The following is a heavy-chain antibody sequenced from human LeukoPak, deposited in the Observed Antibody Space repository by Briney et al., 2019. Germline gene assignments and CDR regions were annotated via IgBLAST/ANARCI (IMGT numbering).Heavy chain of an antibody. CDR2: IYHSGGT. Sequence: SGTLSLTCAVSGGSISSSNWWSWVRQPPGKGLEGIGEIYHSGGTNYNPSLKRLATISVDKSKNHVSLKLSSVTAADSAVYYCARNPGAYYDGSWFGPWGKGTPVTVSS. CDR3: ARNPGAYYDGSWFGP. D-gene: IGHD3-3*01. V-gene: IGHV4-4*02. CDR1: GGSISSSNW. J-gene: IGHJ5*02.